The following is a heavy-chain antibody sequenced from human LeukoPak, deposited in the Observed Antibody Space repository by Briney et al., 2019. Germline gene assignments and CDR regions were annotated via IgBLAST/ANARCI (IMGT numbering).Heavy chain of an antibody. CDR2: IYTSGST. D-gene: IGHD2-2*01. CDR1: GGSISSGSYY. Sequence: SETLSLTCTVSGGSISSGSYYWSWIRQPAGKGLEWIGRIYTSGSTNYNPSLKSRVTMSVDTSKNQFSLKLSSVTAADTAVYYCARDVHTSIRYFDYWGQGTLVTVSS. J-gene: IGHJ4*02. V-gene: IGHV4-61*02. CDR3: ARDVHTSIRYFDY.